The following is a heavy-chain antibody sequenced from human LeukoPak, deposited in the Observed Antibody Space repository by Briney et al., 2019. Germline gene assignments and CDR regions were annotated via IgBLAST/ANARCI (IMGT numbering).Heavy chain of an antibody. CDR1: GFTFSSYA. V-gene: IGHV3-64*01. Sequence: PGGSLRLSCAASGFTFSSYAMLWVRQAPGKGLEYVSAISSNGGSTYYANSVKGRFTISRDNSKNTLYLQMGSLRAEDMAVYYCARSGRRHKHYDFWSGYYTPFDYWGQGTLVTVSS. CDR3: ARSGRRHKHYDFWSGYYTPFDY. J-gene: IGHJ4*02. CDR2: ISSNGGST. D-gene: IGHD3-3*01.